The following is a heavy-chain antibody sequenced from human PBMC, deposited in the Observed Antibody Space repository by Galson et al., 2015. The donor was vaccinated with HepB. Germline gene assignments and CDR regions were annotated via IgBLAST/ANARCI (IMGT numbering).Heavy chain of an antibody. CDR3: ARDWGSGSYFDY. J-gene: IGHJ4*02. V-gene: IGHV3-48*01. Sequence: SLRLSCAASGFTFSSYSMNWVRQAPGKGLEWVSYISSGSSTIYYADSVKGRFTISRDNAKNSLYLQMNSLRAEDTAVYYCARDWGSGSYFDYWGQGTLVTVSS. CDR1: GFTFSSYS. D-gene: IGHD3-16*01. CDR2: ISSGSSTI.